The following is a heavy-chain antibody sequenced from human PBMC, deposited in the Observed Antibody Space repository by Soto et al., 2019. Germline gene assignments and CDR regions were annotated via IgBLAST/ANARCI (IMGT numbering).Heavy chain of an antibody. CDR2: IYYSGST. Sequence: PWGTVSLACAVSAGCSGSIGYYWGLIPQPPGKGLEWIGSIYYSGSTYYNPSLKSRVTISVDTSKNQFSLKLSSVTAADTAVYYCATSGNYYDILTVISWFDPWGQG. J-gene: IGHJ5*02. D-gene: IGHD3-9*01. CDR1: AGCSGSIGYY. CDR3: ATSGNYYDILTVISWFDP. V-gene: IGHV4-39*01.